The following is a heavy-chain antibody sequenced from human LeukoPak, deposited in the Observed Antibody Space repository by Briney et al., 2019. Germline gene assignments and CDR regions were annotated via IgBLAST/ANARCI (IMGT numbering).Heavy chain of an antibody. D-gene: IGHD3-9*01. CDR3: ASWYYDILTGYRYFDY. Sequence: ASVKVSCKASGYTFTSYDINWVRQATGQGLEWMGWMNPNSGNTGYAQKFQGRVTMTRNTSISTAYMELSSLRSEDTAVYYCASWYYDILTGYRYFDYWDQGTLVTVSS. V-gene: IGHV1-8*01. J-gene: IGHJ4*02. CDR2: MNPNSGNT. CDR1: GYTFTSYD.